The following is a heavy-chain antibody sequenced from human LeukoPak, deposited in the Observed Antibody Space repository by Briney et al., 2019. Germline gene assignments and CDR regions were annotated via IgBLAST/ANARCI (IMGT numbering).Heavy chain of an antibody. CDR1: GFTFSTDA. Sequence: GGSLRLSCAASGFTFSTDAMRWVRQAPGKGLEWVSAISGSGGGTYYVNSVKGRFTISRDHSKHPVYLQMASLGTEDMAVYYCTRWSGRYYSWGQGTLVTVSS. J-gene: IGHJ3*01. CDR3: TRWSGRYYS. V-gene: IGHV3-64*01. CDR2: ISGSGGGT. D-gene: IGHD1-26*01.